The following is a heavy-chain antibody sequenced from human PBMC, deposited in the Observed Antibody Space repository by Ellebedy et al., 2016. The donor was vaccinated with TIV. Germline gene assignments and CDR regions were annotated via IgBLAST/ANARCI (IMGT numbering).Heavy chain of an antibody. J-gene: IGHJ5*02. CDR3: VKGGDIVATNWFDP. D-gene: IGHD5-12*01. V-gene: IGHV3-64D*06. CDR2: ISGNGGST. CDR1: GFTFSSYA. Sequence: GESLKISCSASGFTFSSYAMHWVRQAPGKGLEYVSAISGNGGSTYYADSVKGRFTISSDNSKNTLYLQMSSLRAEDTAVYYCVKGGDIVATNWFDPWGQGTLVTVSS.